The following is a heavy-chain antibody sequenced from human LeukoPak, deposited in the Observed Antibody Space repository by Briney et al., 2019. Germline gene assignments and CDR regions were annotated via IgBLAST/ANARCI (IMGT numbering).Heavy chain of an antibody. D-gene: IGHD4-17*01. CDR2: INPSGGST. J-gene: IGHJ4*02. CDR1: GYTFTSYY. Sequence: GASVKVSCXASGYTFTSYYMHWVRQAPGQGLEWMGIINPSGGSTSYAQKFQGRVTLTRDTSTSTVYMELSSLRSEDTAVYYCASGQSYGDYGDYWGPGTLVTVSS. CDR3: ASGQSYGDYGDY. V-gene: IGHV1-46*01.